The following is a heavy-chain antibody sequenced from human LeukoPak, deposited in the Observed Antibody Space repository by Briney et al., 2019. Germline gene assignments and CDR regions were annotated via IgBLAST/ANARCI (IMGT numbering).Heavy chain of an antibody. CDR3: ATDGSGSYSFDY. J-gene: IGHJ4*02. Sequence: GGSLRLSCAASGFTFSSYAMSWVRQAAGKGLEWVSAISGSGGSTYYADSVKGRFTISRDNSKNTLYLQMNSLRAEDTAVYYCATDGSGSYSFDYWGQGTLVTVSS. V-gene: IGHV3-23*01. CDR2: ISGSGGST. D-gene: IGHD3-10*01. CDR1: GFTFSSYA.